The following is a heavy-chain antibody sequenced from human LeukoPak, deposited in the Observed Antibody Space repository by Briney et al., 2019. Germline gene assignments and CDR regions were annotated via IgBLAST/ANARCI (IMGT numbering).Heavy chain of an antibody. CDR3: ARVEWELTDDWFDP. CDR2: INPSGGST. CDR1: GYTFTSYH. Sequence: WASVKVSCKASGYTFTSYHMHWVRQAPGQGLEWMGIINPSGGSTSYAQKLQGRVTMTTDTSTSTAYMELRSLRSDDTAVYYCARVEWELTDDWFDPWGQGTLVTVSS. D-gene: IGHD1-26*01. J-gene: IGHJ5*02. V-gene: IGHV1-46*01.